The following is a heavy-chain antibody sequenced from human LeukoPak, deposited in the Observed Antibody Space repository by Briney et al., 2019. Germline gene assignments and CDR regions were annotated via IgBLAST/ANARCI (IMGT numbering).Heavy chain of an antibody. Sequence: PGGSLRLSCAASGFTFSSYSMNWVRQAPGQGLEWVSYISSSSSTIYYADSVKGRFTISRDNAKNSLYLQMNSLRAEDTAVYYCAIMTTVTTGYFQHWGQGTLVTVSS. CDR1: GFTFSSYS. CDR3: AIMTTVTTGYFQH. CDR2: ISSSSSTI. D-gene: IGHD4-17*01. J-gene: IGHJ1*01. V-gene: IGHV3-48*01.